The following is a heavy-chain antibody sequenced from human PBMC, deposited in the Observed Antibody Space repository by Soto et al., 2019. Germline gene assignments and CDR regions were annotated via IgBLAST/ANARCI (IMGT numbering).Heavy chain of an antibody. V-gene: IGHV1-24*01. CDR1: GYTLTELS. Sequence: GASVKVSCKVSGYTLTELSTHWVRQAPGKGLEWMGGFDPEGGNTNYAQKLQGRVTMTTDTSTSTAYMELRSLRSDDTAVYYCARGAFSTADAFDIWGQGTMVTVSS. J-gene: IGHJ3*02. D-gene: IGHD1-26*01. CDR3: ARGAFSTADAFDI. CDR2: FDPEGGNT.